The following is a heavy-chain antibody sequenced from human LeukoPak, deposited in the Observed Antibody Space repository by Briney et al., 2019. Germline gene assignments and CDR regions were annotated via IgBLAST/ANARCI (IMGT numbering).Heavy chain of an antibody. D-gene: IGHD5-18*01. CDR1: GYSISSGYY. V-gene: IGHV4-38-2*02. Sequence: SETLSLTCTVSGYSISSGYYWGWIRPPPGKGLEWIGSIYHSGSTYYNPSLKSRVTISVDTSKNQFSLKLSSVTAADTAVYYCARAGYSYGTHYYYYYYMDVWGKGTTVTVSS. CDR2: IYHSGST. CDR3: ARAGYSYGTHYYYYYYMDV. J-gene: IGHJ6*03.